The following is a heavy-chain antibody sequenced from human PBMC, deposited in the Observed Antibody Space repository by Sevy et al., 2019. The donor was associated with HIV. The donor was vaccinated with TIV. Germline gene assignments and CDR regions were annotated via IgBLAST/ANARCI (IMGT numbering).Heavy chain of an antibody. J-gene: IGHJ6*02. D-gene: IGHD3-3*01. Sequence: ASVKVSCKASDYTFTSYGISWVRQAPGQGLEWMGWISVYNGNTNYAQKLQGRVTMTRDKYMRTVYMELRNLGSDDTAEYYWARGPGGWSGYYYHYYGMDVWGQGTTVTVSS. V-gene: IGHV1-18*01. CDR2: ISVYNGNT. CDR3: ARGPGGWSGYYYHYYGMDV. CDR1: DYTFTSYG.